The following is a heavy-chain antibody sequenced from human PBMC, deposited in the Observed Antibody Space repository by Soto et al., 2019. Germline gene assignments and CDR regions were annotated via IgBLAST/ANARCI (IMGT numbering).Heavy chain of an antibody. J-gene: IGHJ5*02. V-gene: IGHV4-4*07. Sequence: SSETLSLTCTVSGGAINSYYWSWIRQPGGEGLEWIGRIYSTGSTNYNPSLKSRVTMSVDTSDNQFFLKLSSVTAADTAVYYCARDEYYNSNDWFDHWGQGTLVTVSS. CDR1: GGAINSYY. CDR2: IYSTGST. D-gene: IGHD3-22*01. CDR3: ARDEYYNSNDWFDH.